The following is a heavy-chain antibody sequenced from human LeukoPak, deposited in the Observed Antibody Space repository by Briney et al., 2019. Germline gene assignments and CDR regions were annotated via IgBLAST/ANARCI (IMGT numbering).Heavy chain of an antibody. V-gene: IGHV3-30*04. CDR1: GFTFSSYA. Sequence: QPGGSLRLSCAASGFTFSSYAMHWARQAPGKGLEWVAVISYDGSNKYYADSVKGRFTISRDNSKNTLYLQMNSLRAEDTAVFCCTTLGSHCDYGGQGTLVTVSS. CDR2: ISYDGSNK. J-gene: IGHJ4*02. CDR3: TTLGSHCDY. D-gene: IGHD3-10*01.